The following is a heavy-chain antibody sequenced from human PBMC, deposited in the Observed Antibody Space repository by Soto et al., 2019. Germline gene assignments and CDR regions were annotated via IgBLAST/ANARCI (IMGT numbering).Heavy chain of an antibody. CDR3: ARGGVTWSSPPTLPGMDV. V-gene: IGHV1-69*12. CDR2: IIPIFGTA. J-gene: IGHJ6*02. D-gene: IGHD1-26*01. CDR1: GGTFSSYA. Sequence: QVQLVQSGAEVKKPGSSVKVSCKASGGTFSSYAISWVRQAPGQGLEWMGGIIPIFGTANYAQKFQGRVTITADESTSTAYMELSSLRSEDTAVYYCARGGVTWSSPPTLPGMDVWGQGTTVTVSS.